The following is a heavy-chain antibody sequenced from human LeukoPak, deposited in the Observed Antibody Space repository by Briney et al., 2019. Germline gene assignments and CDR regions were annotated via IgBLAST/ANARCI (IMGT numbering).Heavy chain of an antibody. V-gene: IGHV3-48*01. Sequence: PGGSLRLSCAASGFTFSSYSMNWVRQAPGKGLEWVSYISSSSSTIYYADSVKGRFTISRDNAKNTLYLQMNSLRAEDTAVYYCAKVSDRERGYFDYWGQGTLVTVSS. D-gene: IGHD1-26*01. CDR3: AKVSDRERGYFDY. CDR1: GFTFSSYS. J-gene: IGHJ4*02. CDR2: ISSSSSTI.